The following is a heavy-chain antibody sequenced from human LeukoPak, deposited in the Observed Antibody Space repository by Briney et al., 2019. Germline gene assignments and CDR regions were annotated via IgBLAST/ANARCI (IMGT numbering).Heavy chain of an antibody. CDR1: GFALKSYS. J-gene: IGHJ5*01. D-gene: IGHD2-8*02. Sequence: GGSLRLSCAGSGFALKSYSLSWVRQAPGKGLEWVSSISSTSAYIYYADSVKGRFTISRDNVDNVAYLQMNSLGAEDTAVYYCARVAVSGPTGWFDSWGQGTLVIVSS. CDR2: ISSTSAYI. CDR3: ARVAVSGPTGWFDS. V-gene: IGHV3-21*01.